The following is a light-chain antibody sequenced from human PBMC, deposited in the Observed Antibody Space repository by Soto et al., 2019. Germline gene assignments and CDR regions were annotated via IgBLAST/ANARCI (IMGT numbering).Light chain of an antibody. V-gene: IGLV1-40*01. CDR3: QSYDSSLSGVV. J-gene: IGLJ2*01. Sequence: QSVLTQPPSVSGAPGQRVTISCSGSSSNIGADYDVLWYQQLPGTAPKLLIYGNINRPSGVPDRFSASKSGTSASLAITGLQAEDEAGYYCQSYDSSLSGVVFGGGTKLTVL. CDR1: SSNIGADYD. CDR2: GNI.